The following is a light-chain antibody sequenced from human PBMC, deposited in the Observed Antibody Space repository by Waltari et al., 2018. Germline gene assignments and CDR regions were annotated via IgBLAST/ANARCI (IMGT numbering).Light chain of an antibody. J-gene: IGLJ2*01. V-gene: IGLV4-69*01. CDR3: QTWGTGTHVV. Sequence: QPELTQSPSASASLGASVKLTCILSSGHSRYASAWHQQQPQKGPRYLMKLNSDGSHNTGDGIPDRFSGSSSGAERYLTISGLQSEDEADYYCQTWGTGTHVVFGGGTKLTVL. CDR2: LNSDGSH. CDR1: SGHSRYA.